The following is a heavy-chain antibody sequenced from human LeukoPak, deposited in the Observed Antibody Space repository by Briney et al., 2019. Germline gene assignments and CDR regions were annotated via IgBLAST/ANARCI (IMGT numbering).Heavy chain of an antibody. D-gene: IGHD1-26*01. V-gene: IGHV1-2*02. CDR3: ARVQGHWELLHDY. J-gene: IGHJ4*02. CDR1: GYTFTGYY. Sequence: GASVKVSCKASGYTFTGYYMHWVRQAPGQGLEWMGWINPNSGGTNYAQKFQGRVTMTRDTSISTAYMELRSLRSDDTAVYYCARVQGHWELLHDYWGQGTLVTVSS. CDR2: INPNSGGT.